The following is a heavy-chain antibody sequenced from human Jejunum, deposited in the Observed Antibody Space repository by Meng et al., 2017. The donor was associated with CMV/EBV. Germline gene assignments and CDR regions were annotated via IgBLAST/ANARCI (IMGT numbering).Heavy chain of an antibody. CDR1: GAPFSGY. J-gene: IGHJ4*02. CDR2: ITHSGST. Sequence: QVHLKQWGEGLLKPSETLSLTCGVYGAPFSGYWSWVRQHPGKGLEWIGEITHSGSTNYNVSLKSRVTISIDTSKNQFSLKLSSVTATDTAVYYCAPGFRSWSGSYSSWGQGTLVTVSS. V-gene: IGHV4-34*01. CDR3: APGFRSWSGSYSS. D-gene: IGHD1-26*01.